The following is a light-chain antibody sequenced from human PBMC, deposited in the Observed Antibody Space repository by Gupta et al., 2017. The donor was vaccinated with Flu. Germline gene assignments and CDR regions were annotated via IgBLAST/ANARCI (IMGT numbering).Light chain of an antibody. Sequence: ERATLSCRASHSRSSYLAWYQQKPGQAPRLLIYDASNRATGIPARFSGSGSGTDFTLTISSLEPEDFAVYYCQQRSNWPPYTFGQGTKLEIK. V-gene: IGKV3-11*01. CDR1: HSRSSY. CDR3: QQRSNWPPYT. J-gene: IGKJ2*01. CDR2: DAS.